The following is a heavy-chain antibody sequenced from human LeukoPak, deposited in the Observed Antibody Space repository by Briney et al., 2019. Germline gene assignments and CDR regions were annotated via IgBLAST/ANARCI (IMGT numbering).Heavy chain of an antibody. D-gene: IGHD4-17*01. CDR2: MNQDGSER. CDR3: AKNGEEFDY. CDR1: GFTFSSYA. J-gene: IGHJ4*02. Sequence: GGSLRLSCAASGFTFSSYAMSWVRQAPGKGLEWVANMNQDGSERYYVDSVKGRFTISRDNAKNSLYLQMNSLRAEDTAVYYCAKNGEEFDYWGQGTLVTVSS. V-gene: IGHV3-7*02.